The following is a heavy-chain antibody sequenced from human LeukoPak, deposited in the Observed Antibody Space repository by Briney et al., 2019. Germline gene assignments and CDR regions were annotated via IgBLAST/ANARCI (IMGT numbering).Heavy chain of an antibody. D-gene: IGHD6-13*01. CDR1: GFTFSSYA. V-gene: IGHV3-23*01. CDR2: ISGSGGST. J-gene: IGHJ4*02. Sequence: GGSLRLSCAASGFTFSSYAMSWVRLAPGKGLEWVSAISGSGGSTYYADSVKGRFTISRDNSKNTLYLQMNSLRAEDTAVYYCAQLNPIAAAGSLDFDYWGQGTLVTVSS. CDR3: AQLNPIAAAGSLDFDY.